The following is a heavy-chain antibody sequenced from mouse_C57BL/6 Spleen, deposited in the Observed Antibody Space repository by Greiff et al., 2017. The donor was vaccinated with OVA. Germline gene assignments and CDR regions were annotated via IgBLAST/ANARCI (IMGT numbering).Heavy chain of an antibody. Sequence: VQLQQSGAELVKPGASVKLSCTASGFNIKDYYLHWVKQRTEQGLEWIGRIDPEDGETTYAPKFQGKATITADTSSNTAYLQLSSLTSEDTAVYYCARYYSNPYYFDYWGQGTTLTVSS. CDR2: IDPEDGET. CDR1: GFNIKDYY. CDR3: ARYYSNPYYFDY. V-gene: IGHV14-2*01. J-gene: IGHJ2*01. D-gene: IGHD2-5*01.